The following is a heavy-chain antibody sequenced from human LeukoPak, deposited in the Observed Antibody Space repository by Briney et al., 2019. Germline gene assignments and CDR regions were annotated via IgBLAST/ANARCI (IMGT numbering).Heavy chain of an antibody. Sequence: GGSLRLSCAASGFTFDDYTMHWVRQAPGKGLEWVSLISWDGGSTYYADSVKGRLTISRDNSKNSLYLQMNSLRTEDTALYYCAKEGGGRPFDYWGQGTLVTVPS. J-gene: IGHJ4*02. CDR3: AKEGGGRPFDY. CDR1: GFTFDDYT. D-gene: IGHD1-26*01. CDR2: ISWDGGST. V-gene: IGHV3-43*01.